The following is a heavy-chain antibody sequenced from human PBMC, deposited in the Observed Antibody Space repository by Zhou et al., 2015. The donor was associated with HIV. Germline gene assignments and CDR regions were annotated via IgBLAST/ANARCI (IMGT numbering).Heavy chain of an antibody. CDR3: ARRGGYGAVGGMDV. CDR2: FGTA. J-gene: IGHJ6*02. Sequence: QVQLVQSGAEVKKPGSSVKVSCKASGGTFSSYAIFGTANYAQKFQGRVTITADESTSTAYMELSSLRSEDTAVYYCARRGGYGAVGGMDVWGQGTTVTVSS. V-gene: IGHV1-69*01. D-gene: IGHD6-19*01. CDR1: GGTFSSYA.